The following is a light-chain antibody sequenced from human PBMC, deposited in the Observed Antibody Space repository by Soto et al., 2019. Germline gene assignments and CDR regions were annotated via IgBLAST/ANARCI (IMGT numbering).Light chain of an antibody. V-gene: IGLV2-23*02. CDR2: EDS. J-gene: IGLJ2*01. Sequence: QSVLTQPASVSGSPGQSITISCTGTSTDVGRDNLVSWYQQSPGKAPQLMIYEDSKRPSGVSDRFSGSKSGNTASLAISGLQAEDEADYYCCSYDGGRTFEFGGGTKLTVL. CDR1: STDVGRDNL. CDR3: CSYDGGRTFE.